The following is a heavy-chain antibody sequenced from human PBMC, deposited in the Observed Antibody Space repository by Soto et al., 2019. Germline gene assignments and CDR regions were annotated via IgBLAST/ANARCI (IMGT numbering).Heavy chain of an antibody. Sequence: SETLSLTCPVYGGSFTGSYWSWIRQPPGKGLEWIGEINHSGSTNYNPSLKSRVTISVDTSKNQFSLKLSSVTAADTAVYYCAKSKERGYSYGYGAWFDPWGQGTLVTVSS. CDR3: AKSKERGYSYGYGAWFDP. CDR1: GGSFTGSY. V-gene: IGHV4-34*01. D-gene: IGHD5-18*01. J-gene: IGHJ5*02. CDR2: INHSGST.